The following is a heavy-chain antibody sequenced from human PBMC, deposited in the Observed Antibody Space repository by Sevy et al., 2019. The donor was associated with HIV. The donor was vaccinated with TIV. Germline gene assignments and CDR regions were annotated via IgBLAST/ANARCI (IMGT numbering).Heavy chain of an antibody. V-gene: IGHV3-9*01. CDR1: GFTFDDYA. D-gene: IGHD6-19*01. CDR3: AKDRPEQCLDGRSGPGAFDI. CDR2: ITWNSGSI. Sequence: GGSLRLSCAASGFTFDDYAMHWVRQAPGKGLEWVSGITWNSGSIGYADSVKGRFTISRGNAKNSLYLQMNSLRAEDTALYYCAKDRPEQCLDGRSGPGAFDIWGQGTMVTVSS. J-gene: IGHJ3*02.